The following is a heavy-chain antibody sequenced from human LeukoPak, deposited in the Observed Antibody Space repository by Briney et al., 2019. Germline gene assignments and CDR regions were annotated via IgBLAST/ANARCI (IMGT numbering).Heavy chain of an antibody. CDR1: GGSISSGSYY. CDR3: ARRGRQIGYGSGSYRGWFDP. D-gene: IGHD3-10*01. J-gene: IGHJ5*02. V-gene: IGHV4-61*02. CDR2: IYTSGST. Sequence: PSETLSLTCTVSGGSISSGSYYWSWIRQPAGKGLEWIGRIYTSGSTNYNPSLKSRVTIIVDTSRNQFSLRLTSVTAADTAVYYCARRGRQIGYGSGSYRGWFDPWGQGTLVTVSS.